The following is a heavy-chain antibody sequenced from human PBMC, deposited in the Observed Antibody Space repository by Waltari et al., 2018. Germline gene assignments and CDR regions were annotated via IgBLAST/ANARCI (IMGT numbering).Heavy chain of an antibody. CDR2: IYIGWTI. Sequence: QVQVQESGPGLVKPSETLSLTCRVSGGSVSSVRSYWTWIRRPPGKGLEWIGYIYIGWTIKYHPSLQSRVTMSLDTSKNEVSLRLSSVTADDTAVYYCARAVGSGDFYYMDVWGNGTTVTVSS. CDR1: GGSVSSVRSY. V-gene: IGHV4-61*01. CDR3: ARAVGSGDFYYMDV. D-gene: IGHD2-2*01. J-gene: IGHJ6*03.